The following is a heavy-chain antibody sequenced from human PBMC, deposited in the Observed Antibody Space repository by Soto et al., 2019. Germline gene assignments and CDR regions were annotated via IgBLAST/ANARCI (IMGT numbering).Heavy chain of an antibody. CDR2: IYPGDSDT. D-gene: IGHD6-6*01. Sequence: GESLKISCKGSGYSFTSYWIGWVRQMPGKGLGWMGIIYPGDSDTRYSPSFQGQVTISADKSISTAYLQWSSLKASDTAMYYCARGDYSSSINYYYGMDVWGQGTTVTVSS. V-gene: IGHV5-51*01. CDR1: GYSFTSYW. CDR3: ARGDYSSSINYYYGMDV. J-gene: IGHJ6*02.